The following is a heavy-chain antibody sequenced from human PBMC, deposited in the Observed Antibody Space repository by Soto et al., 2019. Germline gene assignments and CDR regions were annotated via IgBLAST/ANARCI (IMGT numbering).Heavy chain of an antibody. V-gene: IGHV4-30-4*01. CDR2: IYYSGST. D-gene: IGHD3-16*01. Sequence: SETLSLTCTVSGGSISSGAYYWSWIRQPPGKGLEWIGYIYYSGSTFYNPSLKNRVTISLDTSKIQFSLKLSSVTAADTAVYYCVRQGVDNWFVPWGQGTLVTVSS. CDR3: VRQGVDNWFVP. CDR1: GGSISSGAYY. J-gene: IGHJ5*02.